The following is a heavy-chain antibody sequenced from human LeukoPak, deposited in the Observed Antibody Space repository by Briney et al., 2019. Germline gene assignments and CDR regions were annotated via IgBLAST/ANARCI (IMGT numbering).Heavy chain of an antibody. D-gene: IGHD6-13*01. V-gene: IGHV3-13*04. CDR2: IGTAGDT. J-gene: IGHJ6*02. Sequence: QTGGSLRLSCAASGFTFSSYDMHWVRHATGKGLEWVSAIGTAGDTYYPGSVKGRLTISRENAKNSLYLQMNSLRAGDTAVYYCARDRIAAAGGGAQGGYYYYYGMDVWGQGTTVTVSS. CDR3: ARDRIAAAGGGAQGGYYYYYGMDV. CDR1: GFTFSSYD.